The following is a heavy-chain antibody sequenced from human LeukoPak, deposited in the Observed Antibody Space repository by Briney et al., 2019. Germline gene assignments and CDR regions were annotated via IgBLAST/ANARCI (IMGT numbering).Heavy chain of an antibody. CDR2: ISGSGGST. Sequence: GGSLRLSCAASGFTFSSYAMSWVRQAPGKGLEWVSVISGSGGSTNYADSVKGRFTISRDNSKNTLYLQMSSLRAEDTAVYYCAKDKGDFWSGHHYWGQGTLVTVSS. J-gene: IGHJ4*02. D-gene: IGHD3-3*01. CDR1: GFTFSSYA. V-gene: IGHV3-23*01. CDR3: AKDKGDFWSGHHY.